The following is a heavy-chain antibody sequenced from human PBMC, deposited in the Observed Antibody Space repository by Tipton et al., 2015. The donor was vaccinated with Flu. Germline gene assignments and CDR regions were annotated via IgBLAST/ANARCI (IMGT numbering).Heavy chain of an antibody. CDR1: AGSFSGYY. D-gene: IGHD6-6*01. J-gene: IGHJ4*02. Sequence: TLSLTCTVYAGSFSGYYWSWIRQPPGKGLEWIGEINHSGSVSYNPSLKSRVTMSVDTSKNQFSLKVSSVTAADTAVYYCARHEWGSSSASFDYWGQGTLVTVSS. CDR2: INHSGSV. V-gene: IGHV4-34*01. CDR3: ARHEWGSSSASFDY.